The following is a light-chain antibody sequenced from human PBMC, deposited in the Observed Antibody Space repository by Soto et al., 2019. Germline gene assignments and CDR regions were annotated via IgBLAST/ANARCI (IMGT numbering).Light chain of an antibody. J-gene: IGLJ2*01. CDR3: VLYMGSGTVV. Sequence: QAVVTQDPSFSVSPGGTVTLTCGLSSGSVSTSYYPSWYQQTPGQAPRTLIYSTNTRSSGVPDRFSGSILGNKAALTITGAQADDESDYYCVLYMGSGTVVFGGGTKVTVL. CDR1: SGSVSTSYY. V-gene: IGLV8-61*01. CDR2: STN.